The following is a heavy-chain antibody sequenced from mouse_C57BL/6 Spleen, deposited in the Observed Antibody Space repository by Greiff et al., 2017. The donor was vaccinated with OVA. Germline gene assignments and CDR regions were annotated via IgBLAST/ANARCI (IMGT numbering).Heavy chain of an antibody. J-gene: IGHJ2*01. CDR1: GFTFSDFY. CDR2: SRNKANDYTT. Sequence: EVKLMESGGGLVQSGRSLRLSCATSGFTFSDFYMEWVRQAPGKGLEWIAASRNKANDYTTEYSASVKGRFIVSRDTSQSILYLQMNALRAEDTASYYCARDAGGNYDYWGQGTTLTVSS. CDR3: ARDAGGNYDY. D-gene: IGHD2-1*01. V-gene: IGHV7-1*01.